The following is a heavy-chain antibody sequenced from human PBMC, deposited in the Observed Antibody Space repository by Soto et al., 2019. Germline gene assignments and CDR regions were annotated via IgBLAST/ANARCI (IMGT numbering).Heavy chain of an antibody. J-gene: IGHJ5*02. V-gene: IGHV1-3*01. D-gene: IGHD2-15*01. Sequence: ASVKLSCKASGYTFTSYAMRWVRQAPGQRLEWMGWINAGNGNTKYSQKFQGRVTITRDTSASTAYMELSSLRSEDTAVYYCARGGVVVVVAATPGFDPWGQGTLVTVSS. CDR3: ARGGVVVVVAATPGFDP. CDR1: GYTFTSYA. CDR2: INAGNGNT.